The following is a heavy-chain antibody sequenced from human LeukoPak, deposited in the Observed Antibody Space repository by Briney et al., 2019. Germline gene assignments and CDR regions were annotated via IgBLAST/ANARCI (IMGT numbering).Heavy chain of an antibody. Sequence: PGGSLRLSCAASGSTFSSYGMHWVRQAPGKGLEWVAVISYDGSNKYYADSVKGRFTISRDNSKNTLYLQMNSLRTEDTAVYYCAKDTSHSSSWYENWFDPWGQGTLVTVSS. CDR2: ISYDGSNK. CDR3: AKDTSHSSSWYENWFDP. D-gene: IGHD6-13*01. J-gene: IGHJ5*02. V-gene: IGHV3-30*18. CDR1: GSTFSSYG.